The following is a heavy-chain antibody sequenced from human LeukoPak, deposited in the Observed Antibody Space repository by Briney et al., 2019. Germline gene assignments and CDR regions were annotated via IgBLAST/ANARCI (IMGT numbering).Heavy chain of an antibody. J-gene: IGHJ4*02. CDR1: GGSSGDSIRGYY. D-gene: IGHD5-24*01. Sequence: SETLSLTCTVSGGSSGDSIRGYYWSWIRQPPGEGLKWIGYIYYSGSTEYYPSLKSRVTISVDTSKNQFFLKLTSVTAADTAVYYCARGRPGRDGYNYFDYWGQGTLVTVSS. V-gene: IGHV4-61*08. CDR2: IYYSGST. CDR3: ARGRPGRDGYNYFDY.